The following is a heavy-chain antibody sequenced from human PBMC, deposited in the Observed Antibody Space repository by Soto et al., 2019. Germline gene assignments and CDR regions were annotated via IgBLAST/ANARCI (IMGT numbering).Heavy chain of an antibody. Sequence: QITLKESGPTLVKPTQTLTLTCTFSGFSLNSTGVGVGWIRQPPGKALEWLALISWNNNKLYSPSLRTRLSITKDTSKNKVVLTVTNMDPEDTGTYYCAHRRLVRGSNWFDPWGQGTLVIVSS. CDR3: AHRRLVRGSNWFDP. D-gene: IGHD3-10*01. CDR1: GFSLNSTGVG. V-gene: IGHV2-5*01. J-gene: IGHJ5*02. CDR2: ISWNNNK.